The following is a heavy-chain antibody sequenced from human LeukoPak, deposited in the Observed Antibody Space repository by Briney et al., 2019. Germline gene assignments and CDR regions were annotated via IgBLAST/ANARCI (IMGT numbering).Heavy chain of an antibody. CDR3: ARAEEVLLWFGELLPDAFDI. V-gene: IGHV1-46*01. CDR2: FNPSGNST. Sequence: GSSVNVSCKASGYTFTSYYMHWVRQAPGQGLEWMGTFNPSGNSTSYAQKFQGRVTLTRDTSTSTVYMELSSLRSEDTAVYYCARAEEVLLWFGELLPDAFDIWGQGTLVSASS. CDR1: GYTFTSYY. D-gene: IGHD3-10*01. J-gene: IGHJ3*02.